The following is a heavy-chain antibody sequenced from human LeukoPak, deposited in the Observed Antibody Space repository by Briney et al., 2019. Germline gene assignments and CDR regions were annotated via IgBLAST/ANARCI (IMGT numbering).Heavy chain of an antibody. Sequence: TGGSLRLSCAASGFTVSSNYMSWVRLAPGKGLEWVSSIYSGGSTYYADSVKGRFTISRDSSKNTLYLQMSSLRAEDTAVYYCARGHNWNDRGAFDIWGQGTMVTVSS. J-gene: IGHJ3*02. V-gene: IGHV3-53*01. CDR3: ARGHNWNDRGAFDI. D-gene: IGHD1-1*01. CDR1: GFTVSSNY. CDR2: IYSGGST.